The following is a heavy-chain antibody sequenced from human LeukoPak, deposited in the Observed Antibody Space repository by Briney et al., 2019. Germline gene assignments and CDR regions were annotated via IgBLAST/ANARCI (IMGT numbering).Heavy chain of an antibody. J-gene: IGHJ4*02. Sequence: GGSLRLSCAASGITVSTFWMHRVRQAPGEGLVWVSRINTDGSVTNYADSVEGRFTISRDNAKNMLYLQMNDLRAEDTAVYYCVTDRYSDSAFGDWGQGTLVTVSS. CDR1: GITVSTFW. D-gene: IGHD1-26*01. CDR2: INTDGSVT. CDR3: VTDRYSDSAFGD. V-gene: IGHV3-74*01.